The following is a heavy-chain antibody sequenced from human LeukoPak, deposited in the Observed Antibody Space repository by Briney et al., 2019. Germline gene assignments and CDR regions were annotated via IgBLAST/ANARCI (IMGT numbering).Heavy chain of an antibody. Sequence: SETLSLTCTVSGYSISTSYYWGWIRPPPGKGLEWIGSIYHSGNTYYNPSLKSRVTISVDTSKNQFSLKLNSVTAADTAVYYCARAGYGDSDFDYWGQGTLVTVSS. CDR3: ARAGYGDSDFDY. V-gene: IGHV4-38-2*02. CDR2: IYHSGNT. D-gene: IGHD4-17*01. J-gene: IGHJ4*02. CDR1: GYSISTSYY.